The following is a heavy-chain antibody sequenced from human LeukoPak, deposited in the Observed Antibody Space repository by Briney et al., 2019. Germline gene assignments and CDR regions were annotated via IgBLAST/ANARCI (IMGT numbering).Heavy chain of an antibody. D-gene: IGHD3-22*01. CDR3: ARDNPRTDYYDSRGYYWH. J-gene: IGHJ4*02. V-gene: IGHV1-69*04. Sequence: GASVKVSCKASGGTFSSYAISWVRQAPGQGLEWMGRIIPILGIANYAQKFQGRVTITADKSTSTAYMELSSLRSEDTAVYYCARDNPRTDYYDSRGYYWHWGQGTLVTVSS. CDR2: IIPILGIA. CDR1: GGTFSSYA.